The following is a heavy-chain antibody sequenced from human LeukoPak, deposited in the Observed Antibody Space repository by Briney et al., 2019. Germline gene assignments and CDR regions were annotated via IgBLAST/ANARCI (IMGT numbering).Heavy chain of an antibody. Sequence: ASVKVSCKASGYTFTGYYMHWVRQAPGQGLEWMGWINPNSGGTNYAQKFQGRVTMTRDTSISTAYMELSRLRSDDTAVYYCARSIAAAGTLDYWGPGTLVTVSS. CDR3: ARSIAAAGTLDY. D-gene: IGHD6-13*01. CDR1: GYTFTGYY. CDR2: INPNSGGT. J-gene: IGHJ4*02. V-gene: IGHV1-2*02.